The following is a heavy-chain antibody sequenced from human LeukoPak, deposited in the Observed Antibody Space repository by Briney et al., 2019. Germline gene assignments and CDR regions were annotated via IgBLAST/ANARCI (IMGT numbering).Heavy chain of an antibody. CDR1: GYSISSGYY. Sequence: SETLSLTCTVSGYSISSGYYWGWIRQPPGKGLEWIGSIYHSGSTYYNPSLKSRVTISVDTSKNQFSLKLSSVTAADTAVYYCARGYSYGIHDYWGQGTLVNVSS. CDR3: ARGYSYGIHDY. D-gene: IGHD5-18*01. V-gene: IGHV4-38-2*02. J-gene: IGHJ4*02. CDR2: IYHSGST.